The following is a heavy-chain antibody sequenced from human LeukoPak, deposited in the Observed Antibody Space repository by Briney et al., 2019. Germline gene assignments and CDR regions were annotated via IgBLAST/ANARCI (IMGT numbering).Heavy chain of an antibody. D-gene: IGHD3-10*01. V-gene: IGHV4-4*07. J-gene: IGHJ5*02. CDR1: GGSISSYY. CDR2: IYTSGST. Sequence: SETLSLTCTVSGGSISSYYWSWIRQPAGKGLEWIGRIYTSGSTNYNPSLKSRVTMSVDTSKSQFSLKLSSVTAADTAVYYCARDRYYYGSGSLSWFDPWGQGTLVTVSS. CDR3: ARDRYYYGSGSLSWFDP.